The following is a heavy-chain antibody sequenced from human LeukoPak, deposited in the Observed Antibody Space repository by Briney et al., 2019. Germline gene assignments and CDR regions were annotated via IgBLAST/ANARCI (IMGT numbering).Heavy chain of an antibody. D-gene: IGHD3-16*01. CDR3: AKAGGVADYYYNYGMDV. J-gene: IGHJ6*02. Sequence: GGSLRLSCAASGFTFSSYGMHWVRQAPGKGLEWVAVISYDGSNKYYADSVKGRFTISRDNSKNTLYLQMNSLRAEDTAVYYCAKAGGVADYYYNYGMDVWGQGTTVTVSS. V-gene: IGHV3-30*18. CDR2: ISYDGSNK. CDR1: GFTFSSYG.